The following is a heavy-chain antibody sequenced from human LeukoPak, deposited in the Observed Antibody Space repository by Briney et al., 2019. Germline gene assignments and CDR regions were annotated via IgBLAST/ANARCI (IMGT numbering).Heavy chain of an antibody. Sequence: SVKVSCKASGGTFSSYAISWVRQAPGQGLEWMGGIIPIFCTANYAQKFQGRVTITADESKSTAYMELSSLRSEDTAVYDCARGTTVVTPLRFLSAPNFDYWGQGTLVTVSS. CDR2: IIPIFCTA. CDR3: ARGTTVVTPLRFLSAPNFDY. J-gene: IGHJ4*02. CDR1: GGTFSSYA. V-gene: IGHV1-69*13. D-gene: IGHD4-23*01.